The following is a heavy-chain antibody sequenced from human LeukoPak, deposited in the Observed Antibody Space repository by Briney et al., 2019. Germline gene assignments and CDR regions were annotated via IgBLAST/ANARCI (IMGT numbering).Heavy chain of an antibody. Sequence: SVKVSCKASGGTFSSYAISWVRQAPGQGLEWMGGIIPIFGTANYAQKFQGRVTITADESTSTAYMELSSLRSEDTAVYYCARVVGGGYYDSSVYFKWGAFDIWGQGTMVTVSS. V-gene: IGHV1-69*01. D-gene: IGHD3-22*01. CDR2: IIPIFGTA. CDR1: GGTFSSYA. J-gene: IGHJ3*02. CDR3: ARVVGGGYYDSSVYFKWGAFDI.